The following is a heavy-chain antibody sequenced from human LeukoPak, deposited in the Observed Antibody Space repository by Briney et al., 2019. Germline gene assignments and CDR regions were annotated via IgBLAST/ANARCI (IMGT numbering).Heavy chain of an antibody. V-gene: IGHV3-21*01. CDR3: AREPPTADDAFDI. D-gene: IGHD6-13*01. J-gene: IGHJ3*02. Sequence: GGSLRLSCAASGFTFSSYSMNWVRQAPGKGLEWVSSISSSSSYIYYADSVKGRFTISRDNAKNSLYLQMNSLRAEDTAVYYCAREPPTADDAFDIWGQGTMVTVSS. CDR2: ISSSSSYI. CDR1: GFTFSSYS.